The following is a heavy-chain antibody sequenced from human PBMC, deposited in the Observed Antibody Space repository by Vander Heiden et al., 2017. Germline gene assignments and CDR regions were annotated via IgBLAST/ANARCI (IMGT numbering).Heavy chain of an antibody. J-gene: IGHJ5*02. V-gene: IGHV3-13*01. Sequence: EVQLVESGGGLVQPGGSLRLSCAASGSTFSSYDMHWVRQPTGKGLEWVSAIATAGDTYYAGSVKGRFTISRENAKNSLSLQMNSLRAGDTAVYYCARGASTGFDPWGQGTLVTVSS. CDR1: GSTFSSYD. D-gene: IGHD2-2*01. CDR2: IATAGDT. CDR3: ARGASTGFDP.